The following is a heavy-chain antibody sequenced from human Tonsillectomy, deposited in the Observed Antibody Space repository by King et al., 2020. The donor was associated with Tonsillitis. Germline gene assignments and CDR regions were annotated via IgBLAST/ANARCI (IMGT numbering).Heavy chain of an antibody. Sequence: TLQESGPTLVKPPQTLTLTCTFSGFSLSTSGVGVGWIRQPPGKALEWLALIYWDDDKRYSPSLKSRLTITKDTSKNQVVLTMTNMDPVDTATYYCARNEYYYDSSGYYYYFDYWGQGTLVTVSS. CDR3: ARNEYYYDSSGYYYYFDY. J-gene: IGHJ4*02. V-gene: IGHV2-5*02. CDR1: GFSLSTSGVG. CDR2: IYWDDDK. D-gene: IGHD3-22*01.